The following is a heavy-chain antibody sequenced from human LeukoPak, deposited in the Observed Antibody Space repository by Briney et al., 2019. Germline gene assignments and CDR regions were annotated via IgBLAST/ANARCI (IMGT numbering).Heavy chain of an antibody. CDR1: GGSISRYY. CDR2: IYNSGST. CDR3: AARSWGYSAPDY. D-gene: IGHD2-15*01. Sequence: SETLSLTCSVSGGSISRYYWSWLRQPPGMGLEWIGYIYNSGSTNYNPSLKSRVTISVDTSKNQFSLKLTSVTAADTAVYFCAARSWGYSAPDYWGQGTLVTVSS. V-gene: IGHV4-59*01. J-gene: IGHJ4*02.